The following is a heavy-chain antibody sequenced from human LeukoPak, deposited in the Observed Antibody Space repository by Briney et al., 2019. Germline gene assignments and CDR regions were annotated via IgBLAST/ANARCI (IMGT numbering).Heavy chain of an antibody. Sequence: SETLSLTCSVSGGFINNYYWSWIRQPPGKGLEWIAYIYYSGSTNYNPSLKSRVTISVDTSKNQFSLMLSSVTAADTAVYYCARHNARLRGWIGEVDFWGREPWSPSPQ. D-gene: IGHD3-10*01. CDR2: IYYSGST. CDR3: ARHNARLRGWIGEVDF. CDR1: GGFINNYY. J-gene: IGHJ4*02. V-gene: IGHV4-59*08.